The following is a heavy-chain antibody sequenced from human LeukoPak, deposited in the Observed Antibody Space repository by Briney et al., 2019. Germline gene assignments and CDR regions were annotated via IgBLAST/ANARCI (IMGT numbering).Heavy chain of an antibody. Sequence: GGSLRLSCAASGFTFSSYAMGWIRQAPGKGLEWVSAISGSGGSTYYADSVKGRFTISRDNSKNTLYLQMNSLRAEDTAVYYCAFSGSYLRTVDYWGQGTLVTVSS. J-gene: IGHJ4*02. CDR2: ISGSGGST. V-gene: IGHV3-23*01. CDR1: GFTFSSYA. D-gene: IGHD1-26*01. CDR3: AFSGSYLRTVDY.